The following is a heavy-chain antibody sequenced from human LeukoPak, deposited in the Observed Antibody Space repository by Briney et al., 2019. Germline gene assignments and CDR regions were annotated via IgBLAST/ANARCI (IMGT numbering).Heavy chain of an antibody. CDR1: GGTFRRYA. J-gene: IGHJ4*02. Sequence: GASVKVSCKASGGTFRRYAISWVRQAPGQGLEWMGGIIPVFGTTNYAQKFKGRVTITADKSTSTAYMELSSLRSEDTAVYYCARGTAAGAYFDPWGQGTLVTVSS. CDR3: ARGTAAGAYFDP. V-gene: IGHV1-69*06. D-gene: IGHD6-13*01. CDR2: IIPVFGTT.